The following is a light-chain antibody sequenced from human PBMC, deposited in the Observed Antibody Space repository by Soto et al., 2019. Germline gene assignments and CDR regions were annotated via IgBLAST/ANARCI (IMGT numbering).Light chain of an antibody. J-gene: IGLJ1*01. CDR3: AAWDDSLNASV. V-gene: IGLV1-44*01. CDR2: SNN. Sequence: SVKTQPPAASGALGQRVTISCPGSSSNVGSNTVSWYQQFPGTAPKLLIHSNNKRPSGVPDRFSGSKSGTSASLAISGLQSEDEADYYCAAWDDSLNASVFGGGTKVTVL. CDR1: SSNVGSNT.